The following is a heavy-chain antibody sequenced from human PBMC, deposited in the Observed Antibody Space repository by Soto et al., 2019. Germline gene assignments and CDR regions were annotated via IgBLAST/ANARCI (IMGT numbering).Heavy chain of an antibody. CDR2: ISSSNTYI. CDR1: GFSIGSYS. V-gene: IGHV3-21*06. J-gene: IGHJ4*02. D-gene: IGHD3-16*01. CDR3: ARDRGGDFRLDY. Sequence: EVQLVESGGGLVKPGGSLRLSCAGSGFSIGSYSMNWVRQAPGKGLEWVSSISSSNTYIYYVDSVEGRLTISRDNAQNSMYLQENSLGAGDTAVDYCARDRGGDFRLDYWGEGTLVTV.